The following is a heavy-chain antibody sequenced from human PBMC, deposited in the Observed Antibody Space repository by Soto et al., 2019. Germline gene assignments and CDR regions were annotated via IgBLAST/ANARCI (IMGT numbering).Heavy chain of an antibody. CDR1: GFTFSSYA. J-gene: IGHJ4*02. CDR3: ASSGSSWYYFDY. CDR2: ISYDGSNK. D-gene: IGHD6-13*01. V-gene: IGHV3-30-3*01. Sequence: GGSLRLSCAASGFTFSSYAMHWVRQAPGKGLEWVAVISYDGSNKYYADSVKGRFTISRDNSKNTLYLQMNSLRAEDTAVYYCASSGSSWYYFDYWGQGTLVTVSS.